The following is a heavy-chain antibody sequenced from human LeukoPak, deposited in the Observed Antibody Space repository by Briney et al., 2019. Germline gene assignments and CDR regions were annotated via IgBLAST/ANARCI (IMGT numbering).Heavy chain of an antibody. V-gene: IGHV4-39*01. CDR2: FYYSGGT. CDR3: ARHGAAAGPFFYYYYMDV. CDR1: GGSITSRSDY. D-gene: IGHD6-13*01. J-gene: IGHJ6*03. Sequence: SETLSLTCNVSGGSITSRSDYWGWICQPPGKGLEWIGSFYYSGGTFYNPSLKRRVPIPIATYKTQFSLTLSSVTAADTAVYYCARHGAAAGPFFYYYYMDVWGKGTTVTVSS.